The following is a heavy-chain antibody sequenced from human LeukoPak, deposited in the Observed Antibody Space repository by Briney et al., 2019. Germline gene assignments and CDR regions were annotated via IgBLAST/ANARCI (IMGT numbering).Heavy chain of an antibody. Sequence: PGGSLRLSCAASGFTFSNYCMHWVRQAPGKGLEWVAVIWYDGSNKYYSDSVRGRFTISRDNSKNTLYLQMNSLRAEDTAVYYCARGYDYGDYGVVEWGQGTLVTVSS. CDR1: GFTFSNYC. D-gene: IGHD4-17*01. CDR3: ARGYDYGDYGVVE. CDR2: IWYDGSNK. V-gene: IGHV3-33*01. J-gene: IGHJ4*02.